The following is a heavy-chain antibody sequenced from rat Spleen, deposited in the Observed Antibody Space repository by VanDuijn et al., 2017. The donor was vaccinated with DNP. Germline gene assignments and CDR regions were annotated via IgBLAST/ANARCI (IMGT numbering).Heavy chain of an antibody. CDR3: ANADY. CDR1: GFTFSNYH. V-gene: IGHV5-25*01. J-gene: IGHJ2*01. CDR2: ISSDVTNT. Sequence: EVQLVESGGGLVQPGRSLKLSCAASGFTFSNYHMAWVRQAPTKGLEWVASISSDVTNTYYGNSVKGRFTISRDNAKRSLYLQMDSLRSEDTATYYCANADYWGQGVMVTVSS.